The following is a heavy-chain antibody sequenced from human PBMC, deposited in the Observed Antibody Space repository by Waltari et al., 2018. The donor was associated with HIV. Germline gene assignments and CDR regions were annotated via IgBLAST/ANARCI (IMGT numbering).Heavy chain of an antibody. V-gene: IGHV4-4*07. J-gene: IGHJ6*02. Sequence: VQLQESGPGLVKPSETLSLTCTVSGGSISSYYWSWIRQPAGRGLEWIGRIYTSGSTNYNPSLKSRVTMSVEMSKNQFSLKLSSVTAADTAVYYCARDTPVTIFDYYYYGMDVWGQGTTVTVSS. D-gene: IGHD3-3*01. CDR3: ARDTPVTIFDYYYYGMDV. CDR2: IYTSGST. CDR1: GGSISSYY.